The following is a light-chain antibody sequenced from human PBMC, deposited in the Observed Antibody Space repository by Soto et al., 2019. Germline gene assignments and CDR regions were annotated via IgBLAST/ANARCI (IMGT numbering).Light chain of an antibody. J-gene: IGLJ1*01. CDR1: SSDVGGYDY. V-gene: IGLV2-14*01. Sequence: QSALTQPASVSGSPGQSITISCTGSSSDVGGYDYVSWYQQLPGKAPKLMIYEVNNRPSGISNRFSASKSGNTASLTISGLRAEDEADYYCSSYASSGTKVFGTGTKLTVL. CDR2: EVN. CDR3: SSYASSGTKV.